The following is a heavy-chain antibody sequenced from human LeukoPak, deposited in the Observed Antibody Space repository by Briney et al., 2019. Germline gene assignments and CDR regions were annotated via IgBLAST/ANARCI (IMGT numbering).Heavy chain of an antibody. D-gene: IGHD6-19*01. V-gene: IGHV3-30*18. CDR1: GFAFIDYG. J-gene: IGHJ4*02. CDR2: VAHDGTVK. CDR3: AKDSPRSGWYS. Sequence: GSLRLSCAASGFAFIDYGMHWVRQAPGKGLEWVAVVAHDGTVKHHTDSVKGRFTISRDNSRNTLYLQMNSLRSEDTAVYFCAKDSPRSGWYSWGQGTLVTVSS.